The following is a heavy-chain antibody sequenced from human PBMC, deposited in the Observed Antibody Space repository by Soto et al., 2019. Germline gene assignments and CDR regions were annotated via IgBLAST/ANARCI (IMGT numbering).Heavy chain of an antibody. CDR3: AKDSGTYNWNLDAFDI. Sequence: GGSLRLSCAASGFTFSSYAMSWVRQAPGKGLEWVSAISGSGGSTYYADSVKGRFTISRYNSKNTLYLQMNSLRAEDTAVYYCAKDSGTYNWNLDAFDIWGQGTMVTVSS. CDR2: ISGSGGST. V-gene: IGHV3-23*01. D-gene: IGHD1-20*01. CDR1: GFTFSSYA. J-gene: IGHJ3*02.